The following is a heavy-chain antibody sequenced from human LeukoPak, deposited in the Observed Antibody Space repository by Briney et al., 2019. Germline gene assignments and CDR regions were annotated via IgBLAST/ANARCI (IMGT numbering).Heavy chain of an antibody. CDR3: ARGYGDYGGNFDY. CDR2: IYPSDSDT. Sequence: GESLKISCKGSGYSFTSYWIGWVRQMPGKGLEWMAIIYPSDSDTRYSPSFQGQVTISADKSISTAYLQWSSLKASDTAIYYCARGYGDYGGNFDYWGQGTLVTVSS. D-gene: IGHD4-17*01. V-gene: IGHV5-51*01. J-gene: IGHJ4*02. CDR1: GYSFTSYW.